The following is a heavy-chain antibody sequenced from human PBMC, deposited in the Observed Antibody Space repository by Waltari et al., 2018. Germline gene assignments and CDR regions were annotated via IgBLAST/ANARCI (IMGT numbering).Heavy chain of an antibody. D-gene: IGHD6-13*01. CDR3: ARDRSRYSPGFDY. CDR2: IYYSGFS. CDR1: GGSVSSGSYY. Sequence: QVLLQESGPGLVKPSETLSLTCSVSGGSVSSGSYYWSWIRQPPGKGLEWIGYIYYSGFSNQNPSLKSRVTISIDTSKNQFSLEVTSVTTADTAVYYCARDRSRYSPGFDYWGQGLLVSVSS. J-gene: IGHJ4*02. V-gene: IGHV4-61*01.